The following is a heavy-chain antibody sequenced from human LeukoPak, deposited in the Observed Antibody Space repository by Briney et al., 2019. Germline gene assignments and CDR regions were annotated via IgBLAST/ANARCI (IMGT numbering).Heavy chain of an antibody. CDR3: AGYYGDYSDAFDI. CDR1: GFTFSSYA. V-gene: IGHV3-23*01. Sequence: TGGSLRLSCAASGFTFSSYAMSWVRQAPGKGLEWVSAISGSGGSTCYADSVKGRFTISRDNSKNTLYLQMNSLRAEDTAVYYCAGYYGDYSDAFDIWGQGTMVTVSS. CDR2: ISGSGGST. D-gene: IGHD4-17*01. J-gene: IGHJ3*02.